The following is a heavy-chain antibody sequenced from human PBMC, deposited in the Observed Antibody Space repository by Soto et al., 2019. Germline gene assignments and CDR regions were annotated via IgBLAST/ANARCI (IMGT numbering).Heavy chain of an antibody. CDR3: ARDLIAVRPGWFDP. J-gene: IGHJ5*02. V-gene: IGHV1-18*04. D-gene: IGHD6-6*01. CDR1: GYTFSTYG. Sequence: ASVKVSFKASGYTFSTYGISWLRQAPGQGLEWMGWISAYNGNTNYAPKFQGRVSMTTDTSTSTAYMELRSLTSDDTAVYYCARDLIAVRPGWFDPWGQGTLVTVSS. CDR2: ISAYNGNT.